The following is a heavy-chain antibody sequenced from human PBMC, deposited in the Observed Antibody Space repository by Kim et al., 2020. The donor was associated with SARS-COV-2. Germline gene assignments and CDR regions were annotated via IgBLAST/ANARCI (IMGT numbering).Heavy chain of an antibody. D-gene: IGHD4-17*01. CDR1: GYSISSGYY. V-gene: IGHV4-38-2*02. J-gene: IGHJ4*02. CDR3: ARGATVAYFDY. CDR2: IYHSGST. Sequence: SETLSLTCTVSGYSISSGYYWGWIRQPPGKGLEWIGSIYHSGSTYYNPSLKSRVTISVDTSKNQFSLKLSSVTAADTAVYYCARGATVAYFDYWGQGTLV.